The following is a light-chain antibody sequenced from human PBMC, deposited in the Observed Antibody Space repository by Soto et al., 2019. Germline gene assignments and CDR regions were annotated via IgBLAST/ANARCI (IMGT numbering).Light chain of an antibody. CDR3: MQALQTPPT. J-gene: IGKJ2*01. CDR1: QSILHSNGYNY. Sequence: DIVMTQSPLSLPVTPGEPASISCRSSQSILHSNGYNYLDWYLQKPGQSPQLLIYLGSNRASGVPDRFSGSGSGTDFTLKISRVEAEDVGVYYCMQALQTPPTFGQGTKLESK. V-gene: IGKV2-28*01. CDR2: LGS.